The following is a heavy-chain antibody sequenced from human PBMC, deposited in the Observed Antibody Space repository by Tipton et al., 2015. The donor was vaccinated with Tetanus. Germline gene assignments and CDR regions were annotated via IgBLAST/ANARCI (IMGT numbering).Heavy chain of an antibody. CDR3: ARAVRFYCDSSTYYQYYFDS. D-gene: IGHD3-22*01. CDR2: IYESGTT. J-gene: IGHJ4*02. Sequence: TLSLTCDVSGGSISGGGYSWSWIRQPPGPGKGLEWIGYIYESGTTHYNPSLKSRVTLSLDMSKNHVSLNLTSVTAADTAVYYCARAVRFYCDSSTYYQYYFDSWGQGTLVTVSS. V-gene: IGHV4-30-2*01. CDR1: GGSISGGGYS.